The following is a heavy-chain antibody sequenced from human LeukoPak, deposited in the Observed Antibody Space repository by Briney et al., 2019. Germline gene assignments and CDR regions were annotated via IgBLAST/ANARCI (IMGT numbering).Heavy chain of an antibody. CDR3: ARVLPDYDFWSGYYWSTTNNYYYYMDV. Sequence: GASVKVSFKASGYTFTSYGISWVRQAPGQGREWMGWNNTYNGNTNYAQKLQGRVTMTTDTSTSTAYMELRSLRSDDTAVYYCARVLPDYDFWSGYYWSTTNNYYYYMDVWGKGTTFTVSS. CDR2: NNTYNGNT. CDR1: GYTFTSYG. D-gene: IGHD3-3*01. J-gene: IGHJ6*03. V-gene: IGHV1-18*01.